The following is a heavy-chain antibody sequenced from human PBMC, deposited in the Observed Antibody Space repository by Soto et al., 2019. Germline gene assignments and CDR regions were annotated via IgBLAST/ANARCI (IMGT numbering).Heavy chain of an antibody. V-gene: IGHV3-23*01. D-gene: IGHD3-3*01. J-gene: IGHJ4*02. CDR3: AKSPYDFWSGSEQSFDY. Sequence: GGSLRLSCAASGFTFSSYAMSWVRQAPGKGLEWVSAISGSGGSTYYADSVKGRFTISRDNSKNTLYLQMNSLRAEDTAVYYCAKSPYDFWSGSEQSFDYWGQGTLVTVSS. CDR1: GFTFSSYA. CDR2: ISGSGGST.